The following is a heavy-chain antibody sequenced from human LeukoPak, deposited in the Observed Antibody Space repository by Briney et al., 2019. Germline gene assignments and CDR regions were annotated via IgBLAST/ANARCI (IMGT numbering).Heavy chain of an antibody. V-gene: IGHV4-39*01. CDR1: GGSISSSSYY. Sequence: SETLSLTCTVSGGSISSSSYYWGWIRQPPGKGLEWIGSIYYSGSTYYNPSLKSRVTISVDTSKNQFSLKLSSVTAGDAAVYYCARSPSPRSWFDSWGQGTLVTVSS. CDR2: IYYSGST. CDR3: ARSPSPRSWFDS. J-gene: IGHJ5*01.